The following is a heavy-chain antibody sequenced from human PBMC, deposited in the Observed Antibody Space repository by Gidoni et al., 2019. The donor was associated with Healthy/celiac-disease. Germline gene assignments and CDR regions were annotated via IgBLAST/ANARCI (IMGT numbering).Heavy chain of an antibody. Sequence: QVQLQESGPGLVTPSQTLSLTCTVSGGSISSGGYYWSWIRQHPGKGLEWIGYIYYSGSTYYNPSLKSRVTISVDTSKNQFSLKLSSVTAADTAVYYCASLAYCGGDCYSDAFDIWGQGTMVTVSS. D-gene: IGHD2-21*01. CDR1: GGSISSGGYY. CDR3: ASLAYCGGDCYSDAFDI. CDR2: IYYSGST. J-gene: IGHJ3*02. V-gene: IGHV4-31*03.